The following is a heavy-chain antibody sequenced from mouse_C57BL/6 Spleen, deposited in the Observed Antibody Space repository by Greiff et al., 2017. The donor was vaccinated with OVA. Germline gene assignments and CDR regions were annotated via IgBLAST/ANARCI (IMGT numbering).Heavy chain of an antibody. Sequence: VKLVESGAELMKPGASVKLSCKATGYTFTGYWIEWVKQRPGHGLEWIGEILPGSGSTNYNEKFKGKATFTADTSSNTAYMQLSSLTTEDSAIYYCATFYYYGSSYVRDYYAMDYWGQGTSVTVSS. CDR3: ATFYYYGSSYVRDYYAMDY. V-gene: IGHV1-9*01. CDR2: ILPGSGST. J-gene: IGHJ4*01. CDR1: GYTFTGYW. D-gene: IGHD1-1*01.